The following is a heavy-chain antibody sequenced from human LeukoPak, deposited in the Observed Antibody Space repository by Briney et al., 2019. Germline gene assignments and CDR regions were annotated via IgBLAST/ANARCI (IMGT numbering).Heavy chain of an antibody. CDR3: ARLSSSWRGYNWFDP. D-gene: IGHD6-13*01. Sequence: ASVKVSCKASGYTFTGYYMHWVRQAPGQRLEWMGRINPNSGGTNYAQKFQGRVTMTRDTSISTAYMELSRLRSDDTAVYYCARLSSSWRGYNWFDPWGQGTLVTVSS. J-gene: IGHJ5*02. CDR2: INPNSGGT. V-gene: IGHV1-2*06. CDR1: GYTFTGYY.